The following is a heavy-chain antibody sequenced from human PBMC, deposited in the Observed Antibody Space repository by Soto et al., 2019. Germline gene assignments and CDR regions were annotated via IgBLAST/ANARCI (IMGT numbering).Heavy chain of an antibody. V-gene: IGHV4-39*01. CDR3: ATRVADGDYFLLRENWFAP. CDR2: IYYSGST. CDR1: GGSVSSSRYY. Sequence: XTLSLPCTVSGGSVSSSRYYWGWIRQPPGKGLEWIGSIYYSGSTYYNPSLKRRVTISVDTSKNQFSLKLSSVTAAPTAVYYCATRVADGDYFLLRENWFAPWGQGTLATVS. D-gene: IGHD4-17*01. J-gene: IGHJ5*02.